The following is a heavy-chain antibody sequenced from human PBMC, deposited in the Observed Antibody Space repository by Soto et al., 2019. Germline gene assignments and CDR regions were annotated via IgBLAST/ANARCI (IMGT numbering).Heavy chain of an antibody. J-gene: IGHJ4*02. CDR3: ARPKGTYSSGYYYFDF. D-gene: IGHD6-19*01. CDR1: GGTFSTYA. Sequence: QVPLEQSGGEVKQPGSSVRVSCKTSGGTFSTYAINWVRQAPGHGLEWMGAIIPLFGTADYSQKFQGRVTITADESTSTAYMELSSLRFDDTAVYFCARPKGTYSSGYYYFDFWGQGTLVTVSS. V-gene: IGHV1-69*01. CDR2: IIPLFGTA.